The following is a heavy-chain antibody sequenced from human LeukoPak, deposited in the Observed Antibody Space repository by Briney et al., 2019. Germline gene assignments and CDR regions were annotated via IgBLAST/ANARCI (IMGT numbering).Heavy chain of an antibody. CDR3: ARLTRLSTSPDRYYLDY. Sequence: SETLSLTCAVYGGSFSGYYWSWIRQPPGKGLEWIGEINHRGSTNYNKSLKSRVTISIDTSKNQFSLKLSSVTAADSAVYYCARLTRLSTSPDRYYLDYWGQGTLVTVSS. V-gene: IGHV4-34*01. CDR1: GGSFSGYY. D-gene: IGHD6-6*01. J-gene: IGHJ4*02. CDR2: INHRGST.